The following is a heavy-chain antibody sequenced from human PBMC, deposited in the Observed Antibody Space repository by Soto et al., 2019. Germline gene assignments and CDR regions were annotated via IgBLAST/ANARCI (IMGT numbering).Heavy chain of an antibody. V-gene: IGHV3-74*01. CDR1: GFAFTNFW. Sequence: GGSLRLSCSASGFAFTNFWMHWVRHVPGKGLVWVARIDTSGHSTNYAESVKGRFTISRDNAKNTVSLKMNSLRVEDTGVYDCAKDSWYFDLWGQGSQVTVSS. D-gene: IGHD6-13*01. CDR2: IDTSGHST. CDR3: AKDSWYFDL. J-gene: IGHJ4*02.